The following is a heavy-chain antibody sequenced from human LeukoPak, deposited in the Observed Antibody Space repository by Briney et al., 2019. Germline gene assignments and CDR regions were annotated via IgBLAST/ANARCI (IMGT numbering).Heavy chain of an antibody. Sequence: KASENPSPTCTVSGGSINSYYWRWIRQPPREGLEWVGDIYYSGSTNYNPSLKSRVTISVDTSKNQFSLKLSSVTAADTAVYYCARGLEQQLAYGMDVWGQGTTVTVSS. J-gene: IGHJ6*02. CDR1: GGSINSYY. CDR2: IYYSGST. D-gene: IGHD6-13*01. V-gene: IGHV4-59*01. CDR3: ARGLEQQLAYGMDV.